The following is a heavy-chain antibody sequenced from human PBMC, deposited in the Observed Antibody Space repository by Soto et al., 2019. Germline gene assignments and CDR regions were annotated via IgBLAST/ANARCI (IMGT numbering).Heavy chain of an antibody. J-gene: IGHJ6*02. V-gene: IGHV3-23*01. D-gene: IGHD3-9*01. CDR1: GFTFSNYA. CDR2: ISGSGGST. CDR3: AKVPGYYDILTGYYRDYYYYGMDV. Sequence: GGSLRLSCAASGFTFSNYAMSWVRQAPGKGLEWVSAISGSGGSTYYADSVKGRFTISRDNSKNTLYLQMNSLRAEDTAVYYCAKVPGYYDILTGYYRDYYYYGMDVWGQGTTVTVSS.